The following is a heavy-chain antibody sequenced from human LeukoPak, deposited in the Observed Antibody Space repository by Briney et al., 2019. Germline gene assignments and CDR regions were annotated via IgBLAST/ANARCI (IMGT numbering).Heavy chain of an antibody. Sequence: GASVKVSCKASGGTFSSYAISWVRQAPGQGLEWMGGIIPIFGTADYAQKFQVRVTITADESTSTAYMELSSLRSEDTAVYYCARLPLRSIAVGYYGMDVWGQGTTVTVSS. CDR3: ARLPLRSIAVGYYGMDV. V-gene: IGHV1-69*13. D-gene: IGHD6-6*01. J-gene: IGHJ6*02. CDR1: GGTFSSYA. CDR2: IIPIFGTA.